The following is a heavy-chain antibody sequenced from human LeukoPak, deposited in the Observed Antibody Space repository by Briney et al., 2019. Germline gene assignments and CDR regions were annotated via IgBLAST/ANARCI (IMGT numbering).Heavy chain of an antibody. V-gene: IGHV1-69*01. Sequence: SVKVSCKASGGTFSSYAISWVRQAPGQGLEWMGGIIPIFGTANYAQKFQGRVTITADESTSTAYMELSSLRSEDTAVYYCASYYYDSSGYFEYYFDYWGQGTLVTVSS. J-gene: IGHJ4*02. CDR3: ASYYYDSSGYFEYYFDY. D-gene: IGHD3-22*01. CDR2: IIPIFGTA. CDR1: GGTFSSYA.